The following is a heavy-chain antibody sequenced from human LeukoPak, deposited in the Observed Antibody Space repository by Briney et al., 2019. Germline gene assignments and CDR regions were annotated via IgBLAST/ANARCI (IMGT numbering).Heavy chain of an antibody. J-gene: IGHJ4*02. Sequence: ASVKVSCEASGHTFTAYYMYWVRQAPGQGLEWMGWINPNSGGTNYAQKFQGRVTMTRDTSLSTAYMELSRLRSDDTAVYYCARESGDYWGQGTLVTVSS. CDR3: ARESGDY. CDR1: GHTFTAYY. CDR2: INPNSGGT. V-gene: IGHV1-2*02. D-gene: IGHD3-10*01.